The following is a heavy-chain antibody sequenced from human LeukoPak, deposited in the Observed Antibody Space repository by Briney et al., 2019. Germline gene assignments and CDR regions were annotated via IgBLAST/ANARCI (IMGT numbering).Heavy chain of an antibody. J-gene: IGHJ4*02. CDR2: IIPIFGTA. V-gene: IGHV1-69*13. CDR1: GGTFSSYA. Sequence: ASVKVSCKASGGTFSSYAISWVRQAPGQGLEWMGGIIPIFGTANYAQKFQGRVTITADESTSTAYMELSSLRSEDTAVYYCATTPHQTDYYYDSSGYYLYFDYWGQGTLVTVFS. CDR3: ATTPHQTDYYYDSSGYYLYFDY. D-gene: IGHD3-22*01.